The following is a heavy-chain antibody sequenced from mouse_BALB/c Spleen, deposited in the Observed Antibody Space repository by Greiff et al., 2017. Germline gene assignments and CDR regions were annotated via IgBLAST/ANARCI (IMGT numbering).Heavy chain of an antibody. V-gene: IGHV1-7*01. CDR1: GYTFTSYW. CDR3: ARRYRYDEGAMDY. CDR2: INPSTGYT. D-gene: IGHD2-14*01. Sequence: VQLQQSGAELAKPGASVKMSCKASGYTFTSYWMHWVKQRPGQGLEWIGYINPSTGYTEYNQKFKDKATLTADKSSSTAYMQLSSLTSEDSAVYYCARRYRYDEGAMDYWGQGTSVTVSS. J-gene: IGHJ4*01.